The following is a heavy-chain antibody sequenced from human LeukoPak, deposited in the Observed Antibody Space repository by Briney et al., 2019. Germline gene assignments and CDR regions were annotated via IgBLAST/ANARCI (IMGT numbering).Heavy chain of an antibody. CDR1: GGTFSSYA. CDR3: ARGPYSGSYYPFDY. CDR2: IIPIFGTA. D-gene: IGHD1-26*01. J-gene: IGHJ4*02. Sequence: GASVKVSCKASGGTFSSYAISWVRQAPGQGLEWMGGIIPIFGTANYAQKFQGRVTITADESTSTAYMELSSLRSEDTAVYYCARGPYSGSYYPFDYWGQGTLVTVSS. V-gene: IGHV1-69*13.